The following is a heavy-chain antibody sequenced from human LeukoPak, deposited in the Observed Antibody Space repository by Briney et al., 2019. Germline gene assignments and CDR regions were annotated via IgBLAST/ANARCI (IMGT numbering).Heavy chain of an antibody. Sequence: PSETLSLTCTVSGGSISGYYWSWIRQTPGKGLEWIGYFYYSGSTKYNPSLKTRVSISIDTSKNQFSLQLNSVTAADTAVYYCAREGTAMGNWFDPWGQGTLVTVSS. CDR3: AREGTAMGNWFDP. CDR1: GGSISGYY. J-gene: IGHJ5*02. D-gene: IGHD5-18*01. V-gene: IGHV4-59*01. CDR2: FYYSGST.